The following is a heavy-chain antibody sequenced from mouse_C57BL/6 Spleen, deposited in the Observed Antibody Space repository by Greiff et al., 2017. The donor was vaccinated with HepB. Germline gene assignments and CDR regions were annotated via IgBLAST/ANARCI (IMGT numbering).Heavy chain of an antibody. CDR2: IDPSDSYT. Sequence: QVQLKQPGAELVKPGASVKLSCKASGYTFTSYWMQWVKQRPGQGLEWIGEIDPSDSYTNYNQKFKGKATLTVDTSSSTAYMQLSSLTSEDSAVYYCARVGLITTVVAGGFAYWGQGTLVTVSA. J-gene: IGHJ3*01. CDR3: ARVGLITTVVAGGFAY. CDR1: GYTFTSYW. V-gene: IGHV1-50*01. D-gene: IGHD1-1*01.